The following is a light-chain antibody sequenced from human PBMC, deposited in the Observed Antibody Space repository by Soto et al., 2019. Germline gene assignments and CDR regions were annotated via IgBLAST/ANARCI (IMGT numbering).Light chain of an antibody. CDR1: STDVGGYNY. CDR2: EVS. CDR3: CSHAGNNNYV. J-gene: IGLJ1*01. Sequence: QSVLTQPPSASGSPGQSVTISCTGTSTDVGGYNYISWYQHHPGKGPKLIIYEVSERPSGVPDRFSGSKSGNTASLTISGLRAEDEADYFCCSHAGNNNYVFGNGTKVTV. V-gene: IGLV2-8*01.